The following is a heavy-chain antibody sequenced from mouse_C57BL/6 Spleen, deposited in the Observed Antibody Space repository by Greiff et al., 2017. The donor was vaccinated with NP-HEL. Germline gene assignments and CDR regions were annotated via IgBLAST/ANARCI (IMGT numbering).Heavy chain of an antibody. CDR3: ARGSNSYAMDY. V-gene: IGHV1-80*01. J-gene: IGHJ4*01. D-gene: IGHD2-5*01. Sequence: QVQLQQSGAELVKPGASVKISCKASGYAFSSYWMNWVKQRPGKGLEWIGQIYPGDGDTNYNGKFKGKATLTADKSSSTAYMQLSSLTSEDSAVYFCARGSNSYAMDYWGQGTSVTVSS. CDR1: GYAFSSYW. CDR2: IYPGDGDT.